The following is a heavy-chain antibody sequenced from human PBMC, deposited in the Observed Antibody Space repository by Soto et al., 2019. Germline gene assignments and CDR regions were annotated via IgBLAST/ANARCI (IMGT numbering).Heavy chain of an antibody. V-gene: IGHV1-69*01. J-gene: IGHJ4*02. CDR1: GGTFSSYS. CDR2: IIPIFGTA. D-gene: IGHD1-26*01. CDR3: ARDGGRHSGGIDY. Sequence: QVQLVQSGAEVKKPGSSVKVSCKASGGTFSSYSINWVRQAPGQGLEWMGEIIPIFGTANYAQKCQGRVTLTADESTSTAYMELSSLRSEETAVYYCARDGGRHSGGIDYWGQGTLVTVSS.